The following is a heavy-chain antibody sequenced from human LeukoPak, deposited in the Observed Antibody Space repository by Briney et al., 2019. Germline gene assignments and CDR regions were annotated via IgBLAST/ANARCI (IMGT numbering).Heavy chain of an antibody. CDR1: GYTFTSYG. V-gene: IGHV1-18*01. CDR2: ISAYNGNT. J-gene: IGHJ3*02. D-gene: IGHD2-2*02. Sequence: ASVPVSCTASGYTFTSYGISWVRQAPAQGLEWMGWISAYNGNTNYAQKLQGRVTMTTDTSTSTAYMELRSLRSDDTAVYYCARDLDVVVPAAIPHDAFDIWGQGTMVTVSS. CDR3: ARDLDVVVPAAIPHDAFDI.